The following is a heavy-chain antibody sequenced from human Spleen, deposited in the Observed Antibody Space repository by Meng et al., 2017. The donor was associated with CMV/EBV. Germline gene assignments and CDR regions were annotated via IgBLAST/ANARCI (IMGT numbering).Heavy chain of an antibody. CDR1: GFTVSSNY. V-gene: IGHV3-53*05. J-gene: IGHJ5*02. CDR3: AKDNCSSTSCYKGGNWFDP. D-gene: IGHD2-2*02. CDR2: IYAGGST. Sequence: GESLKISCAASGFTVSSNYMSWVRQAPGKGLEWVSVIYAGGSTYYADSVKGRFTISRDNAKNSLYLQMNSLRAEDTALYYCAKDNCSSTSCYKGGNWFDPWGQGTLVTVSS.